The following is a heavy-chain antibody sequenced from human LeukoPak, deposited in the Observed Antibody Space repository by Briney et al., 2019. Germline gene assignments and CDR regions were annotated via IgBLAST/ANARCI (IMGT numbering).Heavy chain of an antibody. Sequence: SETLSLTCAVYGGSFSGYYWSWIRQPPGKGLEWIGEINHSGSTNYNPSLKSRVTISVDTSKNQFSLKLSSVTAADTAVYYCARDRVIAAAGTRWFDPWGQGTLVTVSS. CDR3: ARDRVIAAAGTRWFDP. D-gene: IGHD6-13*01. CDR1: GGSFSGYY. J-gene: IGHJ5*02. CDR2: INHSGST. V-gene: IGHV4-34*01.